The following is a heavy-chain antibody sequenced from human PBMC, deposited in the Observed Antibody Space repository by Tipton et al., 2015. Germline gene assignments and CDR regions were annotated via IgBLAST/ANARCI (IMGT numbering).Heavy chain of an antibody. D-gene: IGHD4-17*01. CDR1: GGSFSDYY. J-gene: IGHJ4*02. CDR3: ASLLLYGDYVHGLGY. V-gene: IGHV4-59*08. Sequence: GLVKPSETLSLTCTVSGGSFSDYYWSWIRQSPGEGLEWIGYIYYSGSTNYNPSLRSRIAISVDTSNNNFSLKLTSLTASDTAVYYCASLLLYGDYVHGLGYWGRGTLVTVSS. CDR2: IYYSGST.